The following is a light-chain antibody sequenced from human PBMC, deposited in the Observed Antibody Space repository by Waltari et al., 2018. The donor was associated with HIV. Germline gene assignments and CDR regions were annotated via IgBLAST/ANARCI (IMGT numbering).Light chain of an antibody. Sequence: QSALTQPPSASGSPGQSVTISCTGTSSDVGGYNYVSWYPHHPGKAPKLMRYEVIKRPPGVPVRCSGSKSGNTASRTVSGLQAEDEADYDCSSYAGSNNRGIFGGGTKLTVL. CDR2: EVI. CDR1: SSDVGGYNY. J-gene: IGLJ2*01. CDR3: SSYAGSNNRGI. V-gene: IGLV2-8*01.